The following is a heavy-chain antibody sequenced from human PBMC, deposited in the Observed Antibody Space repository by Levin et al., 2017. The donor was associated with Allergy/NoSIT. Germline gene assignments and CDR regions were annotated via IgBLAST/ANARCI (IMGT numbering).Heavy chain of an antibody. V-gene: IGHV3-23*01. Sequence: GESLKISCAASGFTFSSYAMSWVRQAPGKGLEWVSAISGSGGSTYYADSVKGRFTISRDNSKNTLYLQMNSLRAEDTAVYYCAKDYYDSSGYYFWEIDYWGQGTLVTVSS. CDR1: GFTFSSYA. CDR2: ISGSGGST. CDR3: AKDYYDSSGYYFWEIDY. D-gene: IGHD3-22*01. J-gene: IGHJ4*02.